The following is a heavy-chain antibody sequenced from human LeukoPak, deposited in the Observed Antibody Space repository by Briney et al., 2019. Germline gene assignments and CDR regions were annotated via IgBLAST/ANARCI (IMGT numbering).Heavy chain of an antibody. V-gene: IGHV4-59*01. CDR1: GGSISSYY. J-gene: IGHJ6*03. CDR2: IYYSGST. CDR3: ARTTEGGYTYGYFYYYYMDV. D-gene: IGHD5-18*01. Sequence: SETLSLTCTVSGGSISSYYWSWIRQPPGKGLEWIGYIYYSGSTNYKSSLKSRVTISVDTSKNQFSLKLSSVTAADTAVYYCARTTEGGYTYGYFYYYYMDVWGKGTMVTISS.